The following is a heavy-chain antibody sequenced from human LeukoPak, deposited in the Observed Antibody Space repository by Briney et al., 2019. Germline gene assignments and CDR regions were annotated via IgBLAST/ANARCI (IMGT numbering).Heavy chain of an antibody. D-gene: IGHD6-13*01. J-gene: IGHJ6*02. CDR3: ARVSTAAAGYNYYGMDV. CDR2: ISSSGSTI. CDR1: GFAFSDYY. Sequence: GGSLRLSCAASGFAFSDYYMSWIRQAPGKGLEWVSYISSSGSTIYYADSVKGRFTISRDNAKNSLYLQMNSLRAEDTAVYYCARVSTAAAGYNYYGMDVWGQGTTVTVSS. V-gene: IGHV3-11*01.